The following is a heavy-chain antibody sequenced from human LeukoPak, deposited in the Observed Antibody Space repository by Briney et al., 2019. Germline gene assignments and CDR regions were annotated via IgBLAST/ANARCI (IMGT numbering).Heavy chain of an antibody. V-gene: IGHV3-23*01. J-gene: IGHJ4*02. CDR1: GFTFSDYY. Sequence: GGSLRLSCAASGFTFSDYYMSWIRQTPGKGLEWVSGIRDSGEKAYYADSVKGRFTISMDNSRNTLYLQMNSLRAEDTALYYCAKASGQLWSYYFDSRGQGTLVAVSS. CDR3: AKASGQLWSYYFDS. CDR2: IRDSGEKA. D-gene: IGHD3-10*01.